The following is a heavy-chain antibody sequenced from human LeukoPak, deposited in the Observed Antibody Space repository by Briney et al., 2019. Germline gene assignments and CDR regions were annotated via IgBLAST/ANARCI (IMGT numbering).Heavy chain of an antibody. CDR3: ARVPYYDYVWGSYRSNY. D-gene: IGHD3-16*02. CDR1: GGSFSGYY. Sequence: SETLSLTCAVYGGSFSGYYWSWIRQPPGKGLEWIGEINHSGSTNYNPSLKSRVTISVDTSKNQFSLKLSSVTAADTAVYYCARVPYYDYVWGSYRSNYWGQGTLVTVSS. J-gene: IGHJ4*02. CDR2: INHSGST. V-gene: IGHV4-34*01.